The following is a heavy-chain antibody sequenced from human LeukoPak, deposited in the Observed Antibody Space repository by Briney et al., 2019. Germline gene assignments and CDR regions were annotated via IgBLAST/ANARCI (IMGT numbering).Heavy chain of an antibody. V-gene: IGHV3-74*01. Sequence: PGGSLGLSCAASGFTFSSCWMHWVRQASGKGLVWVSRIESAGRTTTYADSVKGRFTISRDNAKNTLYLQMNRQRADDAAVYLCAREIGATIAYDACDIGGQGTMVTVSS. CDR2: IESAGRTT. CDR3: AREIGATIAYDACDI. J-gene: IGHJ3*02. D-gene: IGHD5-12*01. CDR1: GFTFSSCW.